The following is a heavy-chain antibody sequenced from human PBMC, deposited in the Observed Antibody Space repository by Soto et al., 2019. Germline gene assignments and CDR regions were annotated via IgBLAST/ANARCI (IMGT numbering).Heavy chain of an antibody. Sequence: SETLSLTCTVSGGSISSSSYYWGWIRQPPGKGLEWIGSIYYSESAYYNPSLKSRVAISVDTSKNQFSLKLSSVTAADTAVYHCVRYGSGLHSFDYWGQGTLVTVSS. CDR2: IYYSESA. V-gene: IGHV4-39*01. D-gene: IGHD3-10*01. CDR3: VRYGSGLHSFDY. J-gene: IGHJ4*02. CDR1: GGSISSSSYY.